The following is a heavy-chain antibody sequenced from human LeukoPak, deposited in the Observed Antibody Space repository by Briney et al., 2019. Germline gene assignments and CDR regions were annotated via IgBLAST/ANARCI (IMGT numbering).Heavy chain of an antibody. V-gene: IGHV4-4*07. CDR2: IYGSGST. J-gene: IGHJ4*02. D-gene: IGHD3-10*01. CDR1: GGSISSYS. CDR3: ARRRGATSFFDY. Sequence: SETLSLTCIVSGGSISSYSWSWIRQPAGKGLEWIGRIYGSGSTNYNPSLKSRVTISVDTSENQFSLKLSSVTAADTAVYYCARRRGATSFFDYWGQGTLVTVSS.